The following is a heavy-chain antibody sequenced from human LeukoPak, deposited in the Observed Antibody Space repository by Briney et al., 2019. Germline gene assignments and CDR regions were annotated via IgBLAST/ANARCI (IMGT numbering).Heavy chain of an antibody. V-gene: IGHV3-30*02. J-gene: IGHJ4*02. CDR3: ASDWLPRGY. D-gene: IGHD2-21*02. CDR2: IRYDGSKN. Sequence: QTGGSLRLSCAASGFSFSSYGMHWVRHTPGKGLEWVTFIRYDGSKNYYADSVKGRFTISRDNSKNTLYLQMNSLRAEDTAVYYCASDWLPRGYWGQGTLVTVSS. CDR1: GFSFSSYG.